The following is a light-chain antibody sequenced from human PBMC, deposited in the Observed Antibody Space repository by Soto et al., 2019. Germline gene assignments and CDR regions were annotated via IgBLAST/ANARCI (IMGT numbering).Light chain of an antibody. CDR1: QNIVNY. CDR2: GAS. V-gene: IGKV1-39*01. J-gene: IGKJ4*01. CDR3: QRSEIVSLT. Sequence: DIQMTQSPSSLSASVGDTVTITCRASQNIVNYLNWYQRKPGKAPELLIYGASSLQRGVPSRFSGSGSGTDFTLTITTLQAVEVATFYCQRSEIVSLTFVGGTKVEIK.